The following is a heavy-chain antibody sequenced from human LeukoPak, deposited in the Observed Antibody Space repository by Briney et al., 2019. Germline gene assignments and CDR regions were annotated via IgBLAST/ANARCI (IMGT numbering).Heavy chain of an antibody. CDR3: ARWSGDYKFDY. CDR1: GFTFSNYA. V-gene: IGHV3-23*01. J-gene: IGHJ4*02. Sequence: GGSLRLSCVASGFTFSNYAMIWVRQASGKGLEWVSGISGSGGGTYYAASVKGRFTISRDNSKDTLFLQMNSLRADDTALYYCARWSGDYKFDYWGQGTLVTVSS. CDR2: ISGSGGGT. D-gene: IGHD3-3*01.